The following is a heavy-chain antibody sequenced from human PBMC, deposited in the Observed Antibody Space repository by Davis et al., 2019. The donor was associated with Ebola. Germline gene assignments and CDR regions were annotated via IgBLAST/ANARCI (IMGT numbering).Heavy chain of an antibody. V-gene: IGHV5-51*01. CDR2: IYPGDSDT. D-gene: IGHD4-17*01. Sequence: GESLKISCKGSGYTFPSHWIGWVRQMPGKGLDWMGIIYPGDSDTRYSPSFQGQVTMSADKSVSTAYLQWSSLKDSDTAMYYCARGAGDGDYVDYWGQGTLVTVSS. J-gene: IGHJ4*02. CDR1: GYTFPSHW. CDR3: ARGAGDGDYVDY.